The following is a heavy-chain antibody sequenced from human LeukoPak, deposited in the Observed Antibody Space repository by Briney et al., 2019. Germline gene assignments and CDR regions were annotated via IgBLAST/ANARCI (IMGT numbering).Heavy chain of an antibody. CDR1: GFRFSGYW. D-gene: IGHD3-3*01. Sequence: GGSLRLSCAASGFRFSGYWMTWVRQAPGKGLEWVAVISYDGSNKYYADSVKGRFTISRDNSKNTLYLQMNSLRAEDTAVYYCARASYDFWSAAHYWGQGTLVTVSS. CDR3: ARASYDFWSAAHY. CDR2: ISYDGSNK. J-gene: IGHJ4*02. V-gene: IGHV3-30-3*01.